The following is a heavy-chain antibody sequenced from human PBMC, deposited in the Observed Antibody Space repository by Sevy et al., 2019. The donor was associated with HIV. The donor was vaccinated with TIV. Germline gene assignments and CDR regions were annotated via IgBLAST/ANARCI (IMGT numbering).Heavy chain of an antibody. V-gene: IGHV1-46*01. Sequence: ASVKVSCKASGYTFTSYYMHWVRQAPGQGLEWMGIINPSGGSTSYAQKFQGRVTMTRDTSTSTVYMELSSLRSEDTAVYYCARWIGQRLYYYYGMDVWGQGTTVTVSS. CDR1: GYTFTSYY. D-gene: IGHD2-2*03. J-gene: IGHJ6*02. CDR3: ARWIGQRLYYYYGMDV. CDR2: INPSGGST.